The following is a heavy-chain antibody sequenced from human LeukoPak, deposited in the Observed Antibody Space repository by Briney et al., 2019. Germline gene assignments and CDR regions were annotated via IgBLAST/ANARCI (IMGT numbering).Heavy chain of an antibody. CDR1: GGSISSYY. Sequence: SETLSLSCTVSGGSISSYYWNWIRQPAGKGLEWIGRIYISGLTNYNPSLKSRVTMSVDTSKNQFSLKLSSVTAADTAVYYCAKDDYYDSSGYLPHWGQGTLVTVSS. D-gene: IGHD3-22*01. V-gene: IGHV4-4*07. CDR3: AKDDYYDSSGYLPH. J-gene: IGHJ4*02. CDR2: IYISGLT.